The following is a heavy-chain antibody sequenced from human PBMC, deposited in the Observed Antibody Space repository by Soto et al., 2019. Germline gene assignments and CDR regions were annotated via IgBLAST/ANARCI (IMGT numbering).Heavy chain of an antibody. CDR3: ARDYGAGSYGIDY. J-gene: IGHJ4*02. V-gene: IGHV4-59*01. CDR1: GASINTYY. D-gene: IGHD3-10*01. CDR2: IHNSGTT. Sequence: ALETLSLTCTVSGASINTYYWAWIRQPPGKGLEWIGYIHNSGTTDYNPSLKSRVTMSVDTSKSQFSLKLSSVTAADTAVYYCARDYGAGSYGIDYWGQGTLVTVS.